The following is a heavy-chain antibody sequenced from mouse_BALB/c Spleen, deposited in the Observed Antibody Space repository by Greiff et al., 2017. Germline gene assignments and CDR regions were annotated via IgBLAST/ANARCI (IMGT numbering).Heavy chain of an antibody. V-gene: IGHV5-6-4*01. J-gene: IGHJ4*01. CDR1: GFTFSSYT. CDR3: TRDGNRYDGYAMDY. D-gene: IGHD2-14*01. CDR2: ISSGGSYT. Sequence: EVMLVESGGGLVKPGGSLKLSCAASGFTFSSYTMSWVRQTPEKRLEWVATISSGGSYTYYPDSVKGRFTISSDNAKNTLYLQMSSLKSEDTAMYYCTRDGNRYDGYAMDYWGQGTSVTVSS.